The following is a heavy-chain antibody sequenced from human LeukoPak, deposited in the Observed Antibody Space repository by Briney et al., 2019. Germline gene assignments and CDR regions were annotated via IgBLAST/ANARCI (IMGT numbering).Heavy chain of an antibody. D-gene: IGHD2-2*01. CDR1: GFTFSNCW. CDR2: IKQDGSEK. J-gene: IGHJ4*02. V-gene: IGHV3-7*01. Sequence: GGSLRLSCAASGFTFSNCWMSWVRQAPGKGLEWVANIKQDGSEKYYVDSVKGRFTISRDNAKNSLYLQMNSLRAEDTAVYYCVRGPLGYCGITSPYFAYWGQGTLVTVSS. CDR3: VRGPLGYCGITSPYFAY.